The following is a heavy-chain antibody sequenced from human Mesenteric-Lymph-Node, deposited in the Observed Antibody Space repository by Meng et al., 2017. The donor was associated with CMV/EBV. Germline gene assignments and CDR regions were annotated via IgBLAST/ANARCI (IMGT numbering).Heavy chain of an antibody. CDR2: INHSGST. J-gene: IGHJ4*02. CDR1: GGSFSAYY. CDR3: ATFCSTTYCSTYFDY. V-gene: IGHV4-34*01. D-gene: IGHD2-2*01. Sequence: SETLSLTCAVYGGSFSAYYWSWIRQPPGKGLECIGEINHSGSTNYNPSLESRVTISIDTSNNRFSLRLTSVTAADTAVYFCATFCSTTYCSTYFDYWGEGTLVTVSS.